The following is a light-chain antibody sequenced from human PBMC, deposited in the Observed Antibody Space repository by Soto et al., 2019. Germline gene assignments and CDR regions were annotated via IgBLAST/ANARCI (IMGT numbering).Light chain of an antibody. CDR2: RHN. CDR3: AAWDDSLSGVV. Sequence: QSVLTQPPSASGTPGQRVTISCSGSSSNIGSNYVYWYQQLPGTAPKLLIYRHNQRPSGVPDRFSGSKSGTSASLANSGLRSEDEADYYCAAWDDSLSGVVFGGGTKVTVL. J-gene: IGLJ2*01. CDR1: SSNIGSNY. V-gene: IGLV1-47*01.